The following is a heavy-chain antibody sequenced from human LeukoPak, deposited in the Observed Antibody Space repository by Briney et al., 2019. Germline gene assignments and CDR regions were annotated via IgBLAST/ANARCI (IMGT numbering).Heavy chain of an antibody. CDR2: IYTSGST. CDR1: GGSFSTYY. Sequence: SETLSLTCTVSGGSFSTYYWSWIRQPAGKGLEWIGRIYTSGSTNYIPSLKSRVTMSVDTSKNQFSLKLSSVTAADTAVYYCARGSRPVYNLLTGKRYFDYWGQGTLLTVSS. V-gene: IGHV4-4*07. D-gene: IGHD3-9*01. J-gene: IGHJ4*02. CDR3: ARGSRPVYNLLTGKRYFDY.